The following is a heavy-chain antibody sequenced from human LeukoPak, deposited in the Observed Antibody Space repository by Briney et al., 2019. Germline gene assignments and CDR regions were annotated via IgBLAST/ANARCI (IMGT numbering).Heavy chain of an antibody. J-gene: IGHJ6*03. CDR1: TFAFETYA. V-gene: IGHV3-9*01. Sequence: PGGSLRLSCAASTFAFETYAMHWVRQRPGKGLEWVSGINWNGGSIKYADSVKGRFTISRDNAKNSLYLQMNSLRAEDTAVYYCARVSNYLAYYYYMDVWGKGTTVTVSS. CDR2: INWNGGSI. CDR3: ARVSNYLAYYYYMDV. D-gene: IGHD1-7*01.